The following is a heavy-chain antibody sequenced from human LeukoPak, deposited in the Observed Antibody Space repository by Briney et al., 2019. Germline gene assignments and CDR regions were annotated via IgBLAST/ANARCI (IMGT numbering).Heavy chain of an antibody. Sequence: PGGSLRLSCAASGFTFNIYGMNWVRQAPGKGLEWVSGIGGSGSHTYYADSVKGRFTISRDNSKNTMYLHMNSLRAEDTALYFCARDEGSIQFNFWGQGTLVTVSS. J-gene: IGHJ4*02. D-gene: IGHD5-24*01. CDR1: GFTFNIYG. CDR2: IGGSGSHT. V-gene: IGHV3-23*01. CDR3: ARDEGSIQFNF.